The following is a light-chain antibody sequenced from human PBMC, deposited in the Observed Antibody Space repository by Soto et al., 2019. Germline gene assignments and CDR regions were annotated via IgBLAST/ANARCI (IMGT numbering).Light chain of an antibody. CDR2: AAS. CDR1: QVITND. CDR3: LQLNTYPWT. V-gene: IGKV1-17*01. J-gene: IGKJ1*01. Sequence: IQITQSPSSLSASVGDRLSITCRASQVITNDLGWYQQKPGKAPKRLIYAASTLQSGAPSRFSGSGSGTEFTLTISSLQPEDVATYYCLQLNTYPWTFGQGTKV.